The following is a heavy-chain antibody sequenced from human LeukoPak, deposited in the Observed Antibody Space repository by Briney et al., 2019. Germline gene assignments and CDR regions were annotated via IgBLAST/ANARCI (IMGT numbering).Heavy chain of an antibody. D-gene: IGHD3-10*01. CDR2: INSDGSST. CDR1: GFTFSSYW. J-gene: IGHJ5*02. CDR3: ARCITMVRGVMPLWFDP. V-gene: IGHV3-74*01. Sequence: GGSLRLSCAASGFTFSSYWMHWVRQAPGKGLVWVSRINSDGSSTSYADSMKGRFTISRDNAKNTLYLQMNSLRAEDTAVYYCARCITMVRGVMPLWFDPWGQGTLVTVSS.